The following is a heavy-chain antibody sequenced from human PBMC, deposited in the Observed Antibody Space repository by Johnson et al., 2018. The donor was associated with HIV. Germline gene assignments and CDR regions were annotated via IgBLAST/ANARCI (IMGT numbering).Heavy chain of an antibody. CDR2: ISWNSGSI. Sequence: VQLVESGGGVVQPGRSLRLSCAASGFTFDDYAMHWVRQAPGRGLEWVSRISWNSGSIGYADSVKGRFTISRDNAKNSLYLQMNSRRAEDTALYYCAKDMGIVGALEAFDIWGQGTMVTVSS. CDR3: AKDMGIVGALEAFDI. V-gene: IGHV3-9*01. J-gene: IGHJ3*02. D-gene: IGHD1-26*01. CDR1: GFTFDDYA.